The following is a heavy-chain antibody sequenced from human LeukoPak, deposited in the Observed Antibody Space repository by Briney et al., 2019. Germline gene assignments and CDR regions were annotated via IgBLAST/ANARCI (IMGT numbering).Heavy chain of an antibody. D-gene: IGHD1-1*01. J-gene: IGHJ3*02. V-gene: IGHV3-21*01. CDR1: GFTFSSYS. Sequence: GGSLRLSCAASGFTFSSYSMNWVRQAPGKGLEWVSSISSSSSYIYYADSVKGRFTISRDNAKNSLYLQMNSLRAEDTAVYYCARAINWADAFDIWGQGTMVTVSS. CDR3: ARAINWADAFDI. CDR2: ISSSSSYI.